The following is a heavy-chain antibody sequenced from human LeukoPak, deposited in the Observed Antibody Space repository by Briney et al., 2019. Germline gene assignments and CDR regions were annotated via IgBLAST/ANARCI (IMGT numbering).Heavy chain of an antibody. V-gene: IGHV1-69*13. CDR2: IIPIFGTT. D-gene: IGHD3-16*01. CDR1: GYTFTGYY. CDR3: ATTGGDIYYYYMDV. Sequence: GASVKVSCKASGYTFTGYYMHWVRQAPGQGLEWMGGIIPIFGTTNYAQKFQDRVTITADESTSTTYMELSSLKSEDTAVYYCATTGGDIYYYYMDVWGKGTTVTISS. J-gene: IGHJ6*03.